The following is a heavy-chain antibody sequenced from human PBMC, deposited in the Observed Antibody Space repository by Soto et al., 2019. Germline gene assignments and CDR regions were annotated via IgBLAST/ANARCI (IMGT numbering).Heavy chain of an antibody. J-gene: IGHJ4*02. V-gene: IGHV4-31*03. CDR1: GGSISSGGYY. CDR2: IYYSGST. Sequence: PSETLSLTCTVSGGSISSGGYYWSWIRQHPGKGLEWIGYIYYSGSTYYNPSLKSRVTISVDTSKNQFSLKLSSVTAADTAVYYRARLLRSGYYYYDNWGEGTLLTIS. CDR3: ARLLRSGYYYYDN. D-gene: IGHD3-22*01.